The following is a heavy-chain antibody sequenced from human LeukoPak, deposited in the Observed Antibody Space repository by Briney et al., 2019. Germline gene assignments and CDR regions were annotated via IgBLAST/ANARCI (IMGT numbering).Heavy chain of an antibody. Sequence: PGGSLRLSCSASGFTFSSYAMHWVRQAPGKGLEYVSAISSNGGSTYYADSVKGRFTISRDNSKNTLYLQMSSLRAEDTAVYYCARGMGDYYDSSGPSFDIWGQGTMVTVSS. CDR3: ARGMGDYYDSSGPSFDI. CDR2: ISSNGGST. J-gene: IGHJ3*02. CDR1: GFTFSSYA. V-gene: IGHV3-64D*06. D-gene: IGHD3-22*01.